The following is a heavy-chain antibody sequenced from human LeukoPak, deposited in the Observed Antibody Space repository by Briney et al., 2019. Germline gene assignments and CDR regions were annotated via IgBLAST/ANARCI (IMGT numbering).Heavy chain of an antibody. CDR1: GFTFSDYY. CDR3: ARAGIVGAATESPFDN. D-gene: IGHD1-26*01. CDR2: ISSSGTSI. J-gene: IGHJ4*02. V-gene: IGHV3-11*01. Sequence: GGSLRLSCAASGFTFSDYYMSWIRQAQGKGLGGVAYISSSGTSIYSADSVKGRFTISRDNAKNSLYLQMNSLRAGDTAVYFCARAGIVGAATESPFDNWGQGTLVTVSS.